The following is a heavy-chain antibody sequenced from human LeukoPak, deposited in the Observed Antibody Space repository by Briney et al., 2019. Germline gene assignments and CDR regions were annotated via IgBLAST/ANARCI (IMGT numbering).Heavy chain of an antibody. Sequence: SQTLSLTCAVSGGSISSGGYSGSWIPQPPGEGREWNVYIYHSGSTYYNQSLKSRVTISVDKSKNPFYLQLSSVTAEDTAVYYCARVGGWYYFDYWGQGTLVTVSS. J-gene: IGHJ4*02. CDR3: ARVGGWYYFDY. D-gene: IGHD6-19*01. V-gene: IGHV4-30-2*01. CDR1: GGSISSGGYS. CDR2: IYHSGST.